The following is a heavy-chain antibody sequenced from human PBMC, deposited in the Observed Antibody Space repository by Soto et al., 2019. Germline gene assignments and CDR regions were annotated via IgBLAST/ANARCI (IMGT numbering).Heavy chain of an antibody. CDR1: GFSFTSYW. V-gene: IGHV3-7*05. D-gene: IGHD3-10*01. CDR3: ARLRFITLERDFDS. CDR2: IKQDGSSK. Sequence: EVQLVESGGGLVQPGGSLRLSCEASGFSFTSYWMSWVRQAPGKGLEWVANIKQDGSSKYYVNSVKGRFTVSRDNAKSEIYLQMDSLRDDDTAVDRCARLRFITLERDFDSWGQGTLVIVSS. J-gene: IGHJ4*02.